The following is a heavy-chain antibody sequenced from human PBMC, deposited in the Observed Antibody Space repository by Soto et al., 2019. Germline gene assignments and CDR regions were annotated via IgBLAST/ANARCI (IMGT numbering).Heavy chain of an antibody. CDR2: MYFGGSF. Sequence: SETLSLTCNVSGASVSHGYWSWIRQPPGKGLEWIGFMYFGGSFNYNPSLTSRATISVETSKNQFSMKLTSVTTSDTAVYYCARSYYDSTGFAVDPWGQGTLVTVSS. D-gene: IGHD3-22*01. J-gene: IGHJ5*02. V-gene: IGHV4-59*02. CDR3: ARSYYDSTGFAVDP. CDR1: GASVSHGY.